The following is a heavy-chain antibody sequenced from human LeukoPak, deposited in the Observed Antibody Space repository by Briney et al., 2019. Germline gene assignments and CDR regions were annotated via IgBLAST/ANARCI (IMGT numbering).Heavy chain of an antibody. J-gene: IGHJ4*02. CDR2: ISGSGGST. CDR3: AKSLARFGELGGFDY. V-gene: IGHV3-23*01. CDR1: GFTFSSYA. D-gene: IGHD3-10*01. Sequence: GGSLRLSCAASGFTFSSYAMSWVRQAPGKGLEWVSAISGSGGSTYYADSVKGRFTVSRDNSKNTPYLQMNSLRAEDTAVYYCAKSLARFGELGGFDYWGQGTLVTVSS.